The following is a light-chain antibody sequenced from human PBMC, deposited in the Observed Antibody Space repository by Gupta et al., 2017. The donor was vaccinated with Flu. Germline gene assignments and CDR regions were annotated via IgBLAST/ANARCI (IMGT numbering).Light chain of an antibody. J-gene: IGKJ2*03. Sequence: EIVLTQSPGTLSLSPGERATLSYRASPSVSSSYLAWYQQKPGQAPRLLIYATSRRATGIPDRFSGSGSGTGFTLTVSRLEPEDFAVYYCQQYGSPSYSFGQGTKLEIK. V-gene: IGKV3-20*01. CDR2: ATS. CDR3: QQYGSPSYS. CDR1: PSVSSSY.